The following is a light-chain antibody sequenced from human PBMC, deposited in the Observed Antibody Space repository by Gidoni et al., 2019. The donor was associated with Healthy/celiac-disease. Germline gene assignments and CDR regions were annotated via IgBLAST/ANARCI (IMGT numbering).Light chain of an antibody. CDR2: DAS. J-gene: IGKJ3*01. CDR3: QQYDNLRIFT. CDR1: QDISNY. V-gene: IGKV1-33*01. Sequence: DIQMTQSPSSLSASVGDRVTITCQASQDISNYLNWYQQKPGKAPKLLIYDASNLETGVPSRFSGSGPGTDFTFTTSSLQPEDIATYYCQQYDNLRIFTFGPGTKVDIK.